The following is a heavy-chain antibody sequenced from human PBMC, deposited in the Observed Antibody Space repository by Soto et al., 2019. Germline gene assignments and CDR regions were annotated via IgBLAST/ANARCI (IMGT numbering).Heavy chain of an antibody. D-gene: IGHD3-22*01. CDR3: ARDQLYYNDISGRPLNAFDV. CDR1: GVTFRYYR. J-gene: IGHJ3*01. CDR2: MGIRSSTK. Sequence: PGESLRLCCAASGVTFRYYRMNLVRPAPGKEQERVSYMGIRSSTKYYAESVKGRFTISRDNAKNSLYLQMNSLRAEDTAVYYCARDQLYYNDISGRPLNAFDVWGQGTMVTVSS. V-gene: IGHV3-48*01.